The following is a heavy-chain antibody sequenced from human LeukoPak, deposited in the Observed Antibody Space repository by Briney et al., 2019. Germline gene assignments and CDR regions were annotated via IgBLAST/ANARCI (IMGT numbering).Heavy chain of an antibody. J-gene: IGHJ4*02. CDR1: GFTFSSYS. CDR3: ARLLMSGITFGGVIAPEDY. Sequence: GSLRLSCAASGFTFSSYSMNWIRQPPGKGLEWIGEINHSGSTNYNPSLKSRVTISVDTSKNQFSLKLSSVTAADTAVYYCARLLMSGITFGGVIAPEDYWGQGTLVTVSS. D-gene: IGHD3-16*02. V-gene: IGHV4-34*01. CDR2: INHSGST.